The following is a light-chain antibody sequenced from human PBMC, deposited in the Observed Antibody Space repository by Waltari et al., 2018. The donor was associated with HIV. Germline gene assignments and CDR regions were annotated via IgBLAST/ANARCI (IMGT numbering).Light chain of an antibody. V-gene: IGKV3-20*01. CDR1: QSISSSD. J-gene: IGKJ4*01. Sequence: EIVLTQSPGTLSLSPGERATLSCRASQSISSSDLAWYQQKPSQAPRLLIYGASSGATGIPDRFSGSGSGTDFTLTISRLEPEDFAVYYCQQYGNSPLTFGGGTKVEIK. CDR2: GAS. CDR3: QQYGNSPLT.